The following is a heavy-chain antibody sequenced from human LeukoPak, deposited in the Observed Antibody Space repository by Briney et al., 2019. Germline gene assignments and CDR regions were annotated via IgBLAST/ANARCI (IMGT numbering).Heavy chain of an antibody. Sequence: GGSLRLSCAASGFTFSSYAMNWVRQAPGKGLEWISYIRSTSSTIYHADSVKGRFTISRDNAKNSLYLQMNSLRDEDTAVYYCARSYSFDYWGQGTLVTVSS. CDR3: ARSYSFDY. V-gene: IGHV3-48*02. CDR2: IRSTSSTI. D-gene: IGHD2-21*01. J-gene: IGHJ4*02. CDR1: GFTFSSYA.